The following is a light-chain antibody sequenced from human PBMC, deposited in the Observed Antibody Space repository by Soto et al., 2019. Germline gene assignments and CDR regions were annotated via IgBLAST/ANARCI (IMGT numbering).Light chain of an antibody. CDR1: QSVSSY. CDR2: DAS. CDR3: QERSNSPWT. Sequence: EIVLTQSPATLSLSPGERATLSCRASQSVSSYLAWYQQKPGQAPRLLIYDASNRATGIPARFSGSGSGTDFTLTITSLEPEDFRVYYCQERSNSPWTFGQGTKVEIK. V-gene: IGKV3-11*01. J-gene: IGKJ1*01.